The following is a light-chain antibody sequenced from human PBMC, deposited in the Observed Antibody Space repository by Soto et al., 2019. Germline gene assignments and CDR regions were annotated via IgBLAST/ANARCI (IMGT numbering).Light chain of an antibody. V-gene: IGLV2-14*03. CDR2: DVT. J-gene: IGLJ2*01. CDR1: STDVGANNY. CDR3: SSHVGGTTGV. Sequence: QSALTQPASVSGSPGQSITISCTGTSTDVGANNYVSWYQQHPGRAPKVMIYDVTNRPSGVSNRFSGSKSGNTASLTISGLQAEDEADYYCSSHVGGTTGVFGGGTQLTVL.